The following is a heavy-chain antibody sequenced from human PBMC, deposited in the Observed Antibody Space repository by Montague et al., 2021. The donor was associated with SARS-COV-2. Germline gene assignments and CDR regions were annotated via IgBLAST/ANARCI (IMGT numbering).Heavy chain of an antibody. CDR3: ARLKLYFVSSASPSAVDF. V-gene: IGHV4-39*02. Sequence: SETLSLTCTVSGGSITNNIDYWAWIRQPPGKGLEWIGSIYYTGNTCYNPSLKSRVTISVVPSKNHFTLKLSSVTAAETAVYYCARLKLYFVSSASPSAVDFWGQGTTVTVSS. CDR1: GGSITNNIDY. D-gene: IGHD3-22*01. J-gene: IGHJ3*01. CDR2: IYYTGNT.